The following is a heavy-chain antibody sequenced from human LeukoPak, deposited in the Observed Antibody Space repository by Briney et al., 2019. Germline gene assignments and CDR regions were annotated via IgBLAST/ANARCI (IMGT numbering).Heavy chain of an antibody. CDR1: GDTLTEFA. CDR2: FDPEDGET. CDR3: AADRFSIFGVVITPKNYYGMDV. J-gene: IGHJ6*02. V-gene: IGHV1-24*01. Sequence: APVKVSCKVSGDTLTEFAMHWVRQAPGKGLEWMGGFDPEDGETIYAQKFQGRVIMSEDTSTDTAYMELSSLRPEDTAVYYCAADRFSIFGVVITPKNYYGMDVWGQGTTVTVSS. D-gene: IGHD3-3*01.